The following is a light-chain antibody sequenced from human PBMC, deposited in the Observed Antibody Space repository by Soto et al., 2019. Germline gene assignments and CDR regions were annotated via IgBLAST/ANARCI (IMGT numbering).Light chain of an antibody. CDR2: KAS. CDR1: QSINTW. Sequence: DIQMTQSPSTLSASVGDRVTITCRASQSINTWLAWFQQIPGKAPKVLIYKASDLESGVPSRFSGSGSGTEFTLTISSLQPDDFATYYCQQYDTYPWTFGQGTKVEIK. V-gene: IGKV1-5*03. CDR3: QQYDTYPWT. J-gene: IGKJ1*01.